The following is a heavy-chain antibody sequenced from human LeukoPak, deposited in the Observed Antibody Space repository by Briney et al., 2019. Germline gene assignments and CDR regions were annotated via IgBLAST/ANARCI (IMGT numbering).Heavy chain of an antibody. D-gene: IGHD6-13*01. CDR1: GGTFSSYA. CDR2: IIPIFGTA. CDR3: ARDPSSSYSFDY. V-gene: IGHV1-69*13. J-gene: IGHJ4*02. Sequence: SVKVSCKASGGTFSSYAISWVRQAPGQGLEWMGGIIPIFGTANYAQKFQGRVTITADESTSTAYMELSSLRSEDTAVYYCARDPSSSYSFDYWGQGTLVTVSS.